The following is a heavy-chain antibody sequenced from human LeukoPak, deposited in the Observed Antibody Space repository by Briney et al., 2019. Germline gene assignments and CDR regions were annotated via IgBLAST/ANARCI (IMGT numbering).Heavy chain of an antibody. J-gene: IGHJ3*02. CDR3: ARVTYYHYAFDI. CDR2: INSDGSST. D-gene: IGHD2/OR15-2a*01. CDR1: GFTFSDYW. Sequence: PGGSLRLSCAASGFTFSDYWIHWVRQAPGKGLVWVSRINSDGSSTSYADSVKGRFTISRDDAKNTLHLQMNSLRAEDTAVYYCARVTYYHYAFDIWGQGTMVTVSS. V-gene: IGHV3-74*01.